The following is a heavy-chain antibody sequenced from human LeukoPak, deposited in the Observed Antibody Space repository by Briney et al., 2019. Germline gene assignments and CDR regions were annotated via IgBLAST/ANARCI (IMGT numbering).Heavy chain of an antibody. J-gene: IGHJ4*02. D-gene: IGHD6-13*01. CDR2: IYYSGST. CDR3: ARRGSSWLLRFVY. V-gene: IGHV4-59*01. CDR1: GGSISSYY. Sequence: SETLSLTCTVSGGSISSYYWSWIRQPPGKGLEWIGYIYYSGSTNYNPSLKSRVTISVDTSKNQFSLKLSSVTAADTAVYYCARRGSSWLLRFVYWVEGTLVTVSS.